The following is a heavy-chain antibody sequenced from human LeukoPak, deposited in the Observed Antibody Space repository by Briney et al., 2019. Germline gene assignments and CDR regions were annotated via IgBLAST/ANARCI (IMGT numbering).Heavy chain of an antibody. D-gene: IGHD3-10*01. V-gene: IGHV3-72*01. CDR1: GFTFSPHY. CDR2: IRNKANGYTT. Sequence: GGSLRLSCAASGFTFSPHYMDWVRQSPGQGLEWVGLIRNKANGYTTIYAASVKGRFTISRDDSKNSVYLQMDSLKTEDTAVYYCGDLGSAGTDHWGQGTLVTVSS. J-gene: IGHJ4*02. CDR3: GDLGSAGTDH.